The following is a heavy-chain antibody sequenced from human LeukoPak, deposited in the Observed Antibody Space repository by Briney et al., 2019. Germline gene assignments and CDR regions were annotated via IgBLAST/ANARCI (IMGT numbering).Heavy chain of an antibody. Sequence: GGSLRLSCAASGFTFSSYAMHWVRQAPGKGLEWVAVISYDGSNKYYADSVKGRFTISRDNSKNTLYLQMNSLRAEDTAVYYCARDQMKYSGSPVSYFQHWSQGTLVTVSS. D-gene: IGHD1-26*01. CDR1: GFTFSSYA. CDR2: ISYDGSNK. CDR3: ARDQMKYSGSPVSYFQH. J-gene: IGHJ1*01. V-gene: IGHV3-30-3*01.